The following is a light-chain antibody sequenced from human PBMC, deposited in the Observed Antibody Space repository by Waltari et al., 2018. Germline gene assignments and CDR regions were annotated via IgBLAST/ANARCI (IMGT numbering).Light chain of an antibody. CDR2: LTS. J-gene: IGKJ3*01. CDR3: QHHHIYPFT. V-gene: IGKV1-39*01. Sequence: DIQMTQSPSSLSASVGDRVTITCRASQSISSHLNWYQQKPGKAPRLLIYLTSNLQSGVPSRFSGSGSGTDFSLPISSLQPEDFATYYCQHHHIYPFTFGPGTKVDIK. CDR1: QSISSH.